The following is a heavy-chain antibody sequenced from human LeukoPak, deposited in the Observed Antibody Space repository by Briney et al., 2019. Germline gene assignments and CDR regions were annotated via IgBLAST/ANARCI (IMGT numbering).Heavy chain of an antibody. D-gene: IGHD3-22*01. Sequence: PSEPLSLTCTVSGGSLGSSTNYGGCVRQTPGKGMEWIGSMYYGGATYYNPSLKSRLTLSVDTSKNQISLRLHSVTAADSAVYFCATGKFSGYYDYWGQGTLVTVSS. J-gene: IGHJ4*02. CDR3: ATGKFSGYYDY. CDR1: GGSLGSSTNY. CDR2: MYYGGAT. V-gene: IGHV4-39*01.